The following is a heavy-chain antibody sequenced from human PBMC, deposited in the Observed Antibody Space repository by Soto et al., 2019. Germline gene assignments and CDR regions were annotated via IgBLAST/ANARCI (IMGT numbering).Heavy chain of an antibody. CDR2: ITDNGGST. Sequence: DVQLCESGGGLVQPGGSLRLSCAASGFMFSSYVMNWVRQAPGKGLEWVSSITDNGGSTYYAGSVKGRFTISRDNSKNPLYLQMNSLRADDTAVYYCAKDICGASSCDNDYWGQGTLVTVSP. D-gene: IGHD2-15*01. CDR1: GFMFSSYV. J-gene: IGHJ4*02. V-gene: IGHV3-23*01. CDR3: AKDICGASSCDNDY.